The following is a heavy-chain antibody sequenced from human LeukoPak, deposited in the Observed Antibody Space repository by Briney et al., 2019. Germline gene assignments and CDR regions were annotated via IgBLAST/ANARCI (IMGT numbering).Heavy chain of an antibody. Sequence: SETLSLTCTVSGDSIRSYYWNWVRQPPGKGLEWIGYIYYSGSTNYNPSLKSRVTMSIDTSKNQFSLKLSSVTAADTAVYYCARGQGRFDYDSSGYYITDLDYWGQGTLVTVSS. D-gene: IGHD3-22*01. V-gene: IGHV4-59*01. CDR1: GDSIRSYY. J-gene: IGHJ4*02. CDR3: ARGQGRFDYDSSGYYITDLDY. CDR2: IYYSGST.